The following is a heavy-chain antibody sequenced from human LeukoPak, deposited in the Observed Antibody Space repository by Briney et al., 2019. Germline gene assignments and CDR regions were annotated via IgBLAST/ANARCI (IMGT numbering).Heavy chain of an antibody. V-gene: IGHV3-7*01. CDR1: GFTFSSYW. D-gene: IGHD6-19*01. CDR3: ARDSSGWKNLDY. J-gene: IGHJ4*02. CDR2: IKHDGSEK. Sequence: GGSLRLSCAASGFTFSSYWMSWVRQAPGKGLEWVANIKHDGSEKYYVDSVKGRFTIFRDTAKNSLSLQMDSLRAEDTAVYFCARDSSGWKNLDYWGQGTLVTVST.